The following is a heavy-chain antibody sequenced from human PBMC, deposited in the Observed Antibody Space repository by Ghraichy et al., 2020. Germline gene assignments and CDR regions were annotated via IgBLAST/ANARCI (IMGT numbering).Heavy chain of an antibody. V-gene: IGHV3-21*01. Sequence: GGSLRLSCAASGFTFSVYSMNWVRQAPGKGLEWVSSISSSSSYIYYADSLKGRFTISRDNAKNSLYLQMNSLRAEDTAVYYCARGGFANWFDPWGQGTLVTVSS. J-gene: IGHJ5*02. CDR3: ARGGFANWFDP. CDR1: GFTFSVYS. CDR2: ISSSSSYI.